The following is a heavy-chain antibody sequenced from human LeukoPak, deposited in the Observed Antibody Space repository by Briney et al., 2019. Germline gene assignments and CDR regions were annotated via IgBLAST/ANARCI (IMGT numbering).Heavy chain of an antibody. J-gene: IGHJ5*02. Sequence: GASVKVSCKASGYTFTSYGINWVRQAPGQGLEWMGWISAYNGNTNYAQKLQGRVTMTTDTSTSTAYMELRSLRSDDTAVYYCARDLDQYSGRFGGFGHDLWGQGTLVTVSS. CDR1: GYTFTSYG. CDR2: ISAYNGNT. V-gene: IGHV1-18*01. D-gene: IGHD1-26*01. CDR3: ARDLDQYSGRFGGFGHDL.